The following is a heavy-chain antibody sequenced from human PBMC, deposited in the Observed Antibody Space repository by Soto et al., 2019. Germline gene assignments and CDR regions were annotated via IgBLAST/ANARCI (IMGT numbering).Heavy chain of an antibody. V-gene: IGHV3-30*18. CDR3: AKFLGGSSWYQFGHYYYGMDV. CDR1: GFTFSSYG. Sequence: GGSLRLSCAASGFTFSSYGMHWVRQAPGKGLEWVAVISYDGSNKYYADSVKGRFTISRDNSKNTLYLQMNSLRAEDTAVYYCAKFLGGSSWYQFGHYYYGMDVWGQGTTVTVSS. D-gene: IGHD6-13*01. J-gene: IGHJ6*02. CDR2: ISYDGSNK.